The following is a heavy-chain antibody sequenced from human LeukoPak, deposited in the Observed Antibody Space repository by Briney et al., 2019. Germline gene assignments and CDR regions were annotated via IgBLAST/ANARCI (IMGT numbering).Heavy chain of an antibody. Sequence: GASVKVSCKASGYTFTSYDINWVRQATGQGLEWMGWMNPNSGNTGYAQKFQGRVTMTRNTSISTAYMELSSLRSEDTAVYYCARRGPYYYGSGRFKMIWFDPWGQGTLVTVSS. CDR3: ARRGPYYYGSGRFKMIWFDP. CDR1: GYTFTSYD. D-gene: IGHD3-10*01. CDR2: MNPNSGNT. V-gene: IGHV1-8*01. J-gene: IGHJ5*02.